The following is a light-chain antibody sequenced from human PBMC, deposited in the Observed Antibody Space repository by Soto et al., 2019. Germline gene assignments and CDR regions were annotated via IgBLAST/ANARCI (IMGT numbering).Light chain of an antibody. CDR2: EVS. CDR3: SSYTSISTLYV. J-gene: IGLJ1*01. Sequence: QSVLTQPPSASGSPGQSVTISCTGGSSDIGGYNYVSWYQQHPGKAPELMIYEVSHRPSGVSNRFSGSKSDNTASLTISGLQAEDEADYYCSSYTSISTLYVFGTGTKLTVL. V-gene: IGLV2-14*01. CDR1: SSDIGGYNY.